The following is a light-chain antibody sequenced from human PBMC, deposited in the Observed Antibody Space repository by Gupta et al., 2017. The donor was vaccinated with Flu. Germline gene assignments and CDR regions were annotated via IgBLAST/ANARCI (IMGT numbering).Light chain of an antibody. CDR3: QHSGSSLWT. V-gene: IGKV3-20*01. J-gene: IGKJ1*01. Sequence: EIVLTQSPGTLSLSPGERATLSCRASQSVSSSYLAWYQQKPGQAPRLLVYDASTRAIGIPDRFSGSGSGTDFTLTISRLEPEDFAVYYCQHSGSSLWTFGHGTKVEIK. CDR1: QSVSSSY. CDR2: DAS.